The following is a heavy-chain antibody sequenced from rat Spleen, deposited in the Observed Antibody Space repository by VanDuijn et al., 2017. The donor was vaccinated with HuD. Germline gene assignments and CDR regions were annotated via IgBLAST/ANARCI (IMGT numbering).Heavy chain of an antibody. CDR1: GFNFSDYY. CDR3: TTSYGFVMDA. Sequence: EVQLVESGGGIVQPGRSLKLSCAASGFNFSDYYMAWVRQAPTKGLEWVASISYDGGSTYHRDSVKGRFTISRDNGKSSLYLQMDSLRSEDTATYYCTTSYGFVMDAWGQGASVTVSS. V-gene: IGHV5-20*01. CDR2: ISYDGGST. J-gene: IGHJ4*01. D-gene: IGHD1-6*01.